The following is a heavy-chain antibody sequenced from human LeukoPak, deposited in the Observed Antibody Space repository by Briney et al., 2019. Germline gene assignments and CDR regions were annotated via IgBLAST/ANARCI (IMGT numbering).Heavy chain of an antibody. V-gene: IGHV4-31*03. CDR2: IYYSGST. D-gene: IGHD5-18*01. Sequence: SETLSLTCTVSGGSISSGGYYWSWIRQHSGKGLEWIGYIYYSGSTYYNPPLKSRVTISVDTSKNQFSLKLSSVTAADTAVYYCARTDTAMVYFDYWGQGTLVTVSS. CDR3: ARTDTAMVYFDY. J-gene: IGHJ4*02. CDR1: GGSISSGGYY.